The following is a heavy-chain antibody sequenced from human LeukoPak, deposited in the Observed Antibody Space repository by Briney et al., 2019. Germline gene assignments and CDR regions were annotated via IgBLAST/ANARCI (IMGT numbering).Heavy chain of an antibody. CDR1: GGSFSGYY. CDR2: INHSGST. CDR3: ARDRYSSSWYSAHYGMDV. D-gene: IGHD6-13*01. Sequence: SETLSLTCAVYGGSFSGYYWTWIRQPPGKGLEWIGEINHSGSTNYNPSLKSRVTISVDTSKNQFSLKLSSVTAADTAVYYCARDRYSSSWYSAHYGMDVWGQGTTVTVSS. V-gene: IGHV4-34*01. J-gene: IGHJ6*02.